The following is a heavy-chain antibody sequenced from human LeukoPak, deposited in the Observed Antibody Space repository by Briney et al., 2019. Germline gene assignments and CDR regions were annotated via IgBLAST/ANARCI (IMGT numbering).Heavy chain of an antibody. V-gene: IGHV3-48*03. CDR3: ARGRQQLVRGDYYYGMDV. J-gene: IGHJ6*02. CDR2: ISSSGSTI. Sequence: PGGSLRLSCAASGFTFSSYEMNWVRQAPGKGLEWVSYISSSGSTIYYADSVKGRLTISRDNAKNSLHLQMNSLRAEDTAVYYCARGRQQLVRGDYYYGMDVWGQGTTVTVSS. CDR1: GFTFSSYE. D-gene: IGHD6-13*01.